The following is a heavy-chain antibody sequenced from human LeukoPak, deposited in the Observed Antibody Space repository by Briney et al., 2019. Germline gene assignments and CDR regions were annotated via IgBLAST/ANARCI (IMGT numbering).Heavy chain of an antibody. CDR3: ARDTPLGSFDY. Sequence: GGSLRLSCAASGFTFSSYWMSWVRQAPGKGLEWVANIKQDGSEKYYVDSVKGRFTISRDNAKDSLYLQMNSLRAEDTGIYYCARDTPLGSFDYWGLGTLVTVSS. V-gene: IGHV3-7*01. D-gene: IGHD2-15*01. CDR2: IKQDGSEK. CDR1: GFTFSSYW. J-gene: IGHJ4*02.